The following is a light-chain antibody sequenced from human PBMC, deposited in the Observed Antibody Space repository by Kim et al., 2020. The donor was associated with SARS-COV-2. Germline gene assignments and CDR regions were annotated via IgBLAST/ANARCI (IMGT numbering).Light chain of an antibody. CDR3: QQYDSHSYT. CDR1: QSITRW. CDR2: DAS. V-gene: IGKV1-5*01. J-gene: IGKJ2*01. Sequence: GDRVTITCRAIQSITRWLAWYQQNPGKAPKLLIFDASSLKSGVPSRFSGSGSGTEFTLTISSLQPDDFATYYCQQYDSHSYTFGPGTKLEI.